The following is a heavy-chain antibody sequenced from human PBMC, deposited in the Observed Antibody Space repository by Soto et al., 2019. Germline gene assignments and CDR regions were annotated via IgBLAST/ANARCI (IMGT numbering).Heavy chain of an antibody. D-gene: IGHD3-3*02. CDR3: ARNRGLANFDY. CDR1: GGSISSSSYY. J-gene: IGHJ4*02. V-gene: IGHV4-39*01. Sequence: SEPLSLTCPVSGGSISSSSYYWGWIRQPPGKGLEWIGSIYYSGSTYYNPSLKSRVTISVDTSKNQFSLKLSSVTAADTAVYYCARNRGLANFDYWGQGTLVTVSS. CDR2: IYYSGST.